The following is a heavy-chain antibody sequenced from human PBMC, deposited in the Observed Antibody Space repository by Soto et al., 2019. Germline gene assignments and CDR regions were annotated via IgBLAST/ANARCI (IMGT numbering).Heavy chain of an antibody. CDR2: ISSSSSYI. CDR3: ARELCSSTSCSLDY. J-gene: IGHJ4*02. Sequence: GGSLRLSCAASGFTFSSYSMNWVRQAPGKGLEWVSSISSSSSYIHYADSVKGRFTISRDNAKNSLYLQMNSLRAEDTAVYYCARELCSSTSCSLDYWGQGTLVTVSS. D-gene: IGHD2-2*01. V-gene: IGHV3-21*01. CDR1: GFTFSSYS.